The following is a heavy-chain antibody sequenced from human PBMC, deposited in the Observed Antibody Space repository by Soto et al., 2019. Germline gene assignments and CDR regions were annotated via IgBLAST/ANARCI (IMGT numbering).Heavy chain of an antibody. CDR3: ARVTMVRGNSQWGGMEF. J-gene: IGHJ6*02. Sequence: GASVKVSCKASGYTFTGYYMHWVRQAPGQGLEWMGWINPNSGGTNYAQKFQGWVTMTRDTSISTAYMELSRLRSDDTAVYYCARVTMVRGNSQWGGMEFWGQGTTVTVFS. D-gene: IGHD3-10*01. CDR2: INPNSGGT. V-gene: IGHV1-2*04. CDR1: GYTFTGYY.